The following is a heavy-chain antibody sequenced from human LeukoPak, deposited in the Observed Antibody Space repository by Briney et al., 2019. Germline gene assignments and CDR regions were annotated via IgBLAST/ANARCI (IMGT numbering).Heavy chain of an antibody. D-gene: IGHD2-15*01. CDR3: ARAGIVVVVNLFDY. V-gene: IGHV3-21*01. CDR2: ISSSSSYI. Sequence: GGSLRLSCATSGFTFSSYSMNWVRQAPGKGLEGVSSISSSSSYIYYADSVKGRFTISRDNAKNSLYLQMNSLRAEDTAVYYCARAGIVVVVNLFDYWGQGTLVTVSS. CDR1: GFTFSSYS. J-gene: IGHJ4*02.